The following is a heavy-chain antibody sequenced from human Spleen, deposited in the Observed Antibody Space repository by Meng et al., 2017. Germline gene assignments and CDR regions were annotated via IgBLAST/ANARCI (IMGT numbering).Heavy chain of an antibody. CDR3: ASQVFSGLNWFGP. D-gene: IGHD3-10*01. J-gene: IGHJ5*02. Sequence: QGQVQQGGAGLLKPSETLSLTCAVYGGSFSGYYWSWIRQPPGKGLEWIGEIYHSGSTNYNPSLKSRVTMSVDKSKNQFSLKLSSVTAADTAVYYCASQVFSGLNWFGPWGQGTLVTVSS. CDR2: IYHSGST. CDR1: GGSFSGYY. V-gene: IGHV4-34*01.